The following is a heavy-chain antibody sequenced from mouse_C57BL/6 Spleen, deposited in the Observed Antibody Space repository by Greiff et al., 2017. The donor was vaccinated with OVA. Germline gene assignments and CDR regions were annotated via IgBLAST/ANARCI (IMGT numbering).Heavy chain of an antibody. CDR3: ARYGAYYSNYHGY. Sequence: EVHLVESGGGLVQPGGSLSLSCAASGFTFTDYYMSWVRQPPGKALEWLGFIRNKANGYTTEYSASVKGRFTISRDNSQIILYLQMNAVRAEDSATYYCARYGAYYSNYHGYWGQGTTLTVSS. CDR2: IRNKANGYTT. D-gene: IGHD2-5*01. J-gene: IGHJ2*01. CDR1: GFTFTDYY. V-gene: IGHV7-3*01.